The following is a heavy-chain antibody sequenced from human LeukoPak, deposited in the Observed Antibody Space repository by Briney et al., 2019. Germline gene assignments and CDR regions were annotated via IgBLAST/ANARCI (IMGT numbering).Heavy chain of an antibody. J-gene: IGHJ4*02. CDR2: FYADGRT. CDR3: AGQWLAYDC. V-gene: IGHV3-66*01. CDR1: GFTISSNN. Sequence: GGSLRLSCAASGFTISSNNIMWVRQAPGKGLDWVSVFYADGRTFYADSVKGRFTISRDNAKNSLYLQMNSLRDEDTAVYYCAGQWLAYDCWGQGTLVTVSS. D-gene: IGHD6-19*01.